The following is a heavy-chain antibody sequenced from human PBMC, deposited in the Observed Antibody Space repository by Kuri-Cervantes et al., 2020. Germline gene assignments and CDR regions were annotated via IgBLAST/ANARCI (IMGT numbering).Heavy chain of an antibody. D-gene: IGHD6-6*01. CDR3: ARGPGAPSGIAARPKYFNY. J-gene: IGHJ4*02. V-gene: IGHV4-34*01. Sequence: ESLKISCAASGFTFSSYAMSWVRQPPGKGLEWIGEISHGGSTSYNPSLKSRVTISTDTSKNQFSLQLSSVTAADTAVYYCARGPGAPSGIAARPKYFNYWGQGTLVTVSS. CDR2: ISHGGST. CDR1: GFTFSSYA.